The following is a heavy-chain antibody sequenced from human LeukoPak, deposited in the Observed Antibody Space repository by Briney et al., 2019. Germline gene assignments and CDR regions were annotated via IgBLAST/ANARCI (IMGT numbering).Heavy chain of an antibody. D-gene: IGHD3-3*01. CDR2: ISSSSSYI. Sequence: GGSLRLSCAASGFAFSDYSMNWIRQAPGKGLEWVSSISSSSSYIYYADSVKGRFTISRDNAKNSLYLQMNSLRAEDTAVYYCARDLQGATYYDFWSGYQSASYYYYYGMDVWGQGTTVTVSS. CDR3: ARDLQGATYYDFWSGYQSASYYYYYGMDV. V-gene: IGHV3-21*01. J-gene: IGHJ6*02. CDR1: GFAFSDYS.